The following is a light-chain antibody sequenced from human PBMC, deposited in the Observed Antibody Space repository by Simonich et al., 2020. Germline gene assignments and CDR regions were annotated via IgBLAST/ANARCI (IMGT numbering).Light chain of an antibody. J-gene: IGKJ4*01. CDR1: QSVSSN. CDR2: GAS. CDR3: QQYNNWPPLT. V-gene: IGKV3-15*01. Sequence: DIVMTKSPATLSVSPGARATLSCRASQSVSSNLAWYQQKPGQDPRLLSYGASTRATGIPARFSGSGSGTEFTLTISSLQSEDFAVYYCQQYNNWPPLTFGGGTKVEIK.